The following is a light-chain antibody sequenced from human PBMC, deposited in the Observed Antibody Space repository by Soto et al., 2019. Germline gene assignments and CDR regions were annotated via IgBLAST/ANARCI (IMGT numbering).Light chain of an antibody. CDR1: SGDIGSYNL. Sequence: QSVLTQPASVSGSPGQSITISCSGTSGDIGSYNLVSWYQQHPGKAPKLIIYEASKRPSGVSNRFSGSKAGDTASLTISGLQLEDEADYYCTSYRRGPLYVFGTGTKVTVL. CDR3: TSYRRGPLYV. CDR2: EAS. J-gene: IGLJ1*01. V-gene: IGLV2-14*02.